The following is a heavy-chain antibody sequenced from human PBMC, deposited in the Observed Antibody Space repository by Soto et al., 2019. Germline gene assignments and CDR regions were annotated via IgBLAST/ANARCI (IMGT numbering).Heavy chain of an antibody. D-gene: IGHD2-15*01. V-gene: IGHV3-48*02. CDR3: ARDRCYDGTCYSASDS. J-gene: IGHJ5*01. CDR2: ISTTSFTI. Sequence: GGSLRLSCAASGFRFSTYNMDWVRQAPGKGPEWIAHISTTSFTIYYADSVKGRFTISRDNDRNSLYLEMNSLRDEDTAVYYCARDRCYDGTCYSASDSWGQGTLVTVSS. CDR1: GFRFSTYN.